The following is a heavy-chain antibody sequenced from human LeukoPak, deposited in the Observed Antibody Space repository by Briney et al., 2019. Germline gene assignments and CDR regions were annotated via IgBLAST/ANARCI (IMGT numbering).Heavy chain of an antibody. CDR2: INPNSGGT. D-gene: IGHD7-27*01. CDR3: ARTRLTGDPYEAFDI. J-gene: IGHJ3*02. Sequence: GASVSVSCKASGYTFTGYYMHWVRQAPGQGLEWMGWINPNSGGTKYAQKFQGRVTMTRDTSITTADMELTSLELDDTAVYYCARTRLTGDPYEAFDIWGQGTMVSVYS. V-gene: IGHV1-2*02. CDR1: GYTFTGYY.